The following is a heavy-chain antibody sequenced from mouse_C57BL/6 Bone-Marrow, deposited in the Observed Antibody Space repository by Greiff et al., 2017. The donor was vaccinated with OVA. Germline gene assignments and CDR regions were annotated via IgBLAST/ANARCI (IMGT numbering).Heavy chain of an antibody. J-gene: IGHJ1*03. CDR1: GYTFTSYG. CDR2: IYPRSGNT. V-gene: IGHV1-81*01. Sequence: QVQLQQPGAELARPGASVKLSCKASGYTFTSYGISWVKQRTGQGLEWIGEIYPRSGNTNYNEKFKGKATLTADKSSRTASLELRSLTSEDSAVYVCASAYDGDYGYFDVWGTGTTVTVSS. D-gene: IGHD2-3*01. CDR3: ASAYDGDYGYFDV.